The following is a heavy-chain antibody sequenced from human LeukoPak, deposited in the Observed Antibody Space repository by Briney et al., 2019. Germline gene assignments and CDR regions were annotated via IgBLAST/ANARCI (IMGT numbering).Heavy chain of an antibody. CDR1: GFTFSRYW. CDR3: ARDDPYFFDF. Sequence: SGGSLRLSCAASGFTFSRYWMSWVRQAPGKGLEWVAKIKHDGSEKYYVDSVKGRFTISRDNAKNSLYLQMDSLRAEDTAVYYCARDDPYFFDFWGQGTLVTVSS. V-gene: IGHV3-7*01. J-gene: IGHJ4*02. D-gene: IGHD3-10*01. CDR2: IKHDGSEK.